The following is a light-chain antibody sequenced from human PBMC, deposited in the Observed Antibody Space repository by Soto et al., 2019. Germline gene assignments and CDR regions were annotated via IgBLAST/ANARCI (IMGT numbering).Light chain of an antibody. V-gene: IGKV3-20*01. CDR3: QQYGSPPWT. J-gene: IGKJ1*01. CDR1: QSVSSSY. Sequence: EIVLTQSPGTLSLSPGERATLSCRASQSVSSSYLAWYQQKPGQAPRLLIYGASSRATGIPDRFSGSGSGTDFTLTISRLEPEDFAVYYCQQYGSPPWTFGXGTXXEIX. CDR2: GAS.